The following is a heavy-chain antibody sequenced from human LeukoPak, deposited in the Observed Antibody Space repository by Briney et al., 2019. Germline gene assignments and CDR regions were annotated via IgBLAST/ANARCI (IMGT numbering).Heavy chain of an antibody. CDR3: ARDEYFDWFHYFDY. J-gene: IGHJ4*02. D-gene: IGHD3-9*01. CDR2: IYTSGST. CDR1: GGSISSYY. V-gene: IGHV4-4*07. Sequence: SETLSLTCTVSGGSISSYYWSWIRQPAGKGLEWIGRIYTSGSTNYNPSLKSRVTMSVDTSKNQFSLKLSSVTAADTAVYYRARDEYFDWFHYFDYWGQGTLVTVSS.